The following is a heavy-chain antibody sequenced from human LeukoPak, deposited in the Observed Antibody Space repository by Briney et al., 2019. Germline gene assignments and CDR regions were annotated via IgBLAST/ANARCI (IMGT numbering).Heavy chain of an antibody. D-gene: IGHD2-8*01. CDR3: ASVPPRILYPGAFDI. J-gene: IGHJ3*02. CDR1: GFTFSSYS. CDR2: ISSSSSYI. V-gene: IGHV3-21*01. Sequence: GGSLRLSCAASGFTFSSYSMNWVRQAPGKGLEWVSSISSSSSYIYYADSVKGRFTISRDNAKNSLYLQMNSLRAEDTAVYYCASVPPRILYPGAFDIWGQGTMVTVSS.